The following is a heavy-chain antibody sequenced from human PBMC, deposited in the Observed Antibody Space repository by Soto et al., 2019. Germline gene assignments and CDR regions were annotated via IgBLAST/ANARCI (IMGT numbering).Heavy chain of an antibody. J-gene: IGHJ4*02. CDR1: GGTFSSYA. CDR3: AGVGGGDYGGNFDY. Sequence: QVQLVQSGAEVKKPGSSVKVSCKASGGTFSSYAISWVRQAPGQGLEWMGGIIPIFGTANYAQKFQGRVTIAADESTSKACMGLSSLRSEDTAVYYCAGVGGGDYGGNFDYWGQGTLVTVSS. V-gene: IGHV1-69*01. D-gene: IGHD4-17*01. CDR2: IIPIFGTA.